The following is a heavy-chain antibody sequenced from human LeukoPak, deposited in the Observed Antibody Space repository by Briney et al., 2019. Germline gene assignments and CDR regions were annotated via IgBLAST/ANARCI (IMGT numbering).Heavy chain of an antibody. CDR3: ARPRSDLYGMDV. V-gene: IGHV3-48*03. CDR1: GFIFNTYE. Sequence: GGSLRLSCAALGFIFNTYEINWVRQAPGKGLEWVPYISSSGSRIYYADSVKGRFTISRDNAKNSLYLQMNSRRAEDTAIYYCARPRSDLYGMDVWGQGTTVIVSS. CDR2: ISSSGSRI. J-gene: IGHJ6*02.